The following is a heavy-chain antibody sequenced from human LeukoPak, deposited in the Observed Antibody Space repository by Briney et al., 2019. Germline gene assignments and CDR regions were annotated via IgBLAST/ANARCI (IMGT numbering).Heavy chain of an antibody. CDR3: ARHGWHAWYFDL. CDR1: GESLSGYS. J-gene: IGHJ2*01. D-gene: IGHD6-19*01. V-gene: IGHV4-34*01. CDR2: INQRRNT. Sequence: SETLSLTCVVYGESLSGYSWSWIRQPPGKGLEWIGEINQRRNTNYNPSLKSRVTISIDTSKNQFSLKLSSVTAADTAVYYCARHGWHAWYFDLWGRGTLVTVSS.